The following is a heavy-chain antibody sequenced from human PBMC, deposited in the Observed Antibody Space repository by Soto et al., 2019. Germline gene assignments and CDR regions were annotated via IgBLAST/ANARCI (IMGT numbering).Heavy chain of an antibody. J-gene: IGHJ2*01. Sequence: EVQLVESGGGLVQPGRSLRLSCAASGFTFDDYAMHWVRQAPGKGLEWVSGISWNSGSIGYADSVKGRFTISRDNAKNSLYLQMNRLRAEDMALYYCSKGGRRGYDYRKWYFGLWGRGTLGTVSS. D-gene: IGHD5-12*01. CDR1: GFTFDDYA. CDR2: ISWNSGSI. CDR3: SKGGRRGYDYRKWYFGL. V-gene: IGHV3-9*03.